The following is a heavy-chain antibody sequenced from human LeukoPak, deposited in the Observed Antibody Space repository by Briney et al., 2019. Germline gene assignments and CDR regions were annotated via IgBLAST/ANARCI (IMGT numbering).Heavy chain of an antibody. CDR1: GGSFSGYY. CDR3: ARQTIPLLWFGESKPYYYMDV. J-gene: IGHJ6*03. Sequence: SETLSLTCAVYGGSFSGYYWSWIRQPPGKGLEWIGEINHSGSTNYNPSLKSRVTISVDTSKNQFSLKLSSVTAADTAVYYCARQTIPLLWFGESKPYYYMDVWGKGTTVTISS. D-gene: IGHD3-10*01. V-gene: IGHV4-34*01. CDR2: INHSGST.